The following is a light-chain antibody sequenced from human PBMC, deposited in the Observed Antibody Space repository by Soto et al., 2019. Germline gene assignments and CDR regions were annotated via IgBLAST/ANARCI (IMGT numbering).Light chain of an antibody. CDR2: AAS. V-gene: IGKV1-8*01. CDR3: QQYYSYPPT. Sequence: AIRMTQSPSSFSASTGDRVTITCRASQGISSYLAWYQQKPGKAPKRLIYAASTLQSGVPSRFSGSASGTDFTLTISCLQSEDFAPYYCQQYYSYPPTFGGGTKVEIK. CDR1: QGISSY. J-gene: IGKJ4*01.